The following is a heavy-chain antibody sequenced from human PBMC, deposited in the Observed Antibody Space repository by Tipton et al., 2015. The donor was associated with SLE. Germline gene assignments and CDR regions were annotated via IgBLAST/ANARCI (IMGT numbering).Heavy chain of an antibody. CDR3: GREGFTIFGGGAFDI. CDR1: GGSLSGYW. Sequence: TLSLTCTVYGGSLSGYWWSWTRQSPGKGLEWIGEIYPTGRTDYNPSLMSRVTISVDTSQNQFSLRLTSVTAADTAVYYCGREGFTIFGGGAFDIWGQGKMVTVSS. J-gene: IGHJ3*02. D-gene: IGHD3-3*01. V-gene: IGHV4-34*01. CDR2: IYPTGRT.